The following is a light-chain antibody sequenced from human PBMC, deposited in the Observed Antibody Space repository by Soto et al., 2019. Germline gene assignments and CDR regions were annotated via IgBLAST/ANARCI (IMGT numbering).Light chain of an antibody. CDR1: SSDVGAYNY. CDR2: DVT. Sequence: QCALTQPASVSGSAGQSITISCNGTSSDVGAYNYISWYQQHPVKAPSLMIYDVTNRPSGVSNRFSGSKSGNTASLTISGLQADEEADYYCSSYTRTSTYVLGAGTRSPS. CDR3: SSYTRTSTYV. V-gene: IGLV2-14*01. J-gene: IGLJ1*01.